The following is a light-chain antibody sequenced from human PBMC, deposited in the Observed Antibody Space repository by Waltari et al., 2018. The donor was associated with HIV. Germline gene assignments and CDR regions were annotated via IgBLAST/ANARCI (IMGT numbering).Light chain of an antibody. CDR2: EVS. V-gene: IGLV2-23*02. CDR3: CSYAGSSTPVV. J-gene: IGLJ2*01. Sequence: QSALTQPASASGSPGQSTTISCTGTSSDVGSHHLVSWYQQHPGKAPKLMIYEVSKRPSGVSNRFSGSKSGNTASLTISGLQAEDEADYYCCSYAGSSTPVVFGGGTKLTVL. CDR1: SSDVGSHHL.